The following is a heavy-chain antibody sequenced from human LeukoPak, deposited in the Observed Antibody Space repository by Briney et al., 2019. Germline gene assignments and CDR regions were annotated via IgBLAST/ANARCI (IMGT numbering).Heavy chain of an antibody. J-gene: IGHJ6*03. CDR2: IYDSENT. V-gene: IGHV4-39*07. CDR3: ARGDSGTYYRYYYMDV. D-gene: IGHD1-26*01. CDR1: GGYISSSSYY. Sequence: SETLSLTCTVSGGYISSSSYYWGWIRQPPGKGLEWIGSIYDSENTYYNPSLKSRVTISVDTSKNQFSLKLSSVTAADTAVYFCARGDSGTYYRYYYMDVWGKGTTVAVSS.